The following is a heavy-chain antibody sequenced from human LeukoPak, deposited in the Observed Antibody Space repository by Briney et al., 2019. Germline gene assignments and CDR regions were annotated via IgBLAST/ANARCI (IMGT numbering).Heavy chain of an antibody. Sequence: ASVKVSCKASGYTFTSYYMHWVRQAPGQGLEWMGIINPSGGSTSYAQKFQGRVTMTRDTSTSTVYMELSSLRSEDTAVYYCARGALLEGSYYGGGFDYWGQGTLVTVSS. V-gene: IGHV1-46*01. CDR1: GYTFTSYY. CDR3: ARGALLEGSYYGGGFDY. CDR2: INPSGGST. J-gene: IGHJ4*02. D-gene: IGHD1-26*01.